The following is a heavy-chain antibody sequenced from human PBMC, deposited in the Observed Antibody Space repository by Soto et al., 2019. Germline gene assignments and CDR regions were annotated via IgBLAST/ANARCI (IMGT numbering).Heavy chain of an antibody. Sequence: SETLSLTCTVSGGSISSYYWSWIRQPPGKGLEWIGYIYYSGSTHYNPSLKSRVTISVDTSKNQFSLKLSSVTAADTAVYYCARNYGPGYTFDYWGQGTLVTV. V-gene: IGHV4-59*08. CDR2: IYYSGST. D-gene: IGHD3-10*01. J-gene: IGHJ4*02. CDR3: ARNYGPGYTFDY. CDR1: GGSISSYY.